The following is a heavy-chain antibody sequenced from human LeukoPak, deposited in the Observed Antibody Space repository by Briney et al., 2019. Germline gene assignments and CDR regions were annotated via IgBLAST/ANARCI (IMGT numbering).Heavy chain of an antibody. CDR3: ARDRWVAVAGTVDY. D-gene: IGHD6-19*01. Sequence: GASVKVSCKASGYTFSRYGISWVRQAPGQGLEWMGWISGYNGHTKYAQKVQGRVTMSTDTSTSTVYMELRSLRSDDTAVYYCARDRWVAVAGTVDYWGQGTLVTVSS. CDR1: GYTFSRYG. V-gene: IGHV1-18*01. J-gene: IGHJ4*02. CDR2: ISGYNGHT.